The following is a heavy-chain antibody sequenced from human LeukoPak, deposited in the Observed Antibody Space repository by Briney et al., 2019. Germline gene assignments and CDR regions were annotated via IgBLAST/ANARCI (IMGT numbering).Heavy chain of an antibody. CDR2: INPGGGST. CDR3: AKDLRWDHPGLDP. J-gene: IGHJ5*02. CDR1: GYSFTSYY. Sequence: GASVKVSCKAPGYSFTSYYIHWVRQAPGQGLESMGIINPGGGSTSYAQKFQDRVTMTRDTSTSTVYMELNSLRSEDTAVYYCAKDLRWDHPGLDPWGQGTLVIVSS. D-gene: IGHD4-23*01. V-gene: IGHV1-46*01.